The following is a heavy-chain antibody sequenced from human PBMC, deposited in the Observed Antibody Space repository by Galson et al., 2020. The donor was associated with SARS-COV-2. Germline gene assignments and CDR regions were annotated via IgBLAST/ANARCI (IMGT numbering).Heavy chain of an antibody. Sequence: SQTLSLTFAISGVSVSSNIAACNWSSQSPSRCLASVGRTYYRSKWSTDYAVSVISRITINPDTSKNQFSLQLNSVTREDTAVYYCARGYQWIDYWGQGSLVTGSS. CDR3: ARGYQWIDY. V-gene: IGHV6-1*01. J-gene: IGHJ4*02. D-gene: IGHD2-2*01. CDR2: TYYRSKWST. CDR1: GVSVSSNIAA.